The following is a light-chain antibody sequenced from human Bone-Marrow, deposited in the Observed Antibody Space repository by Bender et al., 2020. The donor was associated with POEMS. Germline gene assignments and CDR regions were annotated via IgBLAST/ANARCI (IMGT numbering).Light chain of an antibody. J-gene: IGLJ1*01. CDR1: RTDVGSYNL. V-gene: IGLV2-23*02. Sequence: QSALTQPASVSGSPGQSITIPCTGTRTDVGSYNLVSWYQQHPGKAPQLIIYEVTKRPSGISSLFSGSKFGNTASLTISGLQAEDEADYFCCSYAGGSTFDVFGSGTKVTVL. CDR2: EVT. CDR3: CSYAGGSTFDV.